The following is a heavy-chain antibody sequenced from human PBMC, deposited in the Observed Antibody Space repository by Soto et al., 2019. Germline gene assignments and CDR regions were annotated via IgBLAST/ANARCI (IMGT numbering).Heavy chain of an antibody. CDR3: ARDLAYCGGDCYPIDY. D-gene: IGHD2-21*02. V-gene: IGHV1-18*01. CDR2: ISAYNGNT. J-gene: IGHJ4*02. Sequence: KVSCKASGYMFTSYGINWVRQAPGQGLEWMGWISAYNGNTNYAQKLQGRVTMTTDTSTSTAYMELRSLRSDDTAVYYCARDLAYCGGDCYPIDYWGQGTLVTVSS. CDR1: GYMFTSYG.